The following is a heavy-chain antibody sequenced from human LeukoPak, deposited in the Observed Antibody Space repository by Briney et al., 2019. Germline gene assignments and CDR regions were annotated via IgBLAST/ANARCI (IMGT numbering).Heavy chain of an antibody. CDR2: IYYSGST. J-gene: IGHJ5*02. V-gene: IGHV4-39*01. Sequence: PSETLSLTCTVSGGSISSSSYYWGWIRQPPGKGLEGIGSIYYSGSTSYNPSLKSRVTISVGTSKNQFSLKLSSVTAADTAVYYCARGGPQWFGPWGQGTLVTVSS. CDR3: ARGGPQWFGP. D-gene: IGHD2-15*01. CDR1: GGSISSSSYY.